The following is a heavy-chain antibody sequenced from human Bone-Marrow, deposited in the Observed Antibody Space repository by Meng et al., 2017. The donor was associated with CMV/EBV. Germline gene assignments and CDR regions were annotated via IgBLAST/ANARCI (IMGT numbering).Heavy chain of an antibody. CDR2: INPNSGGT. CDR3: ATAPVLRAYRAFDP. Sequence: ASVKVSCKASGYTFTAYYMHWVRQAPGQGLEWMGWINPNSGGTNYAQKFQGRVTMTRDTSIRTAYMELSRQRSDDTAVYLCATAPVLRAYRAFDPWGQGTLVTVSS. D-gene: IGHD2-8*01. J-gene: IGHJ5*02. CDR1: GYTFTAYY. V-gene: IGHV1-2*02.